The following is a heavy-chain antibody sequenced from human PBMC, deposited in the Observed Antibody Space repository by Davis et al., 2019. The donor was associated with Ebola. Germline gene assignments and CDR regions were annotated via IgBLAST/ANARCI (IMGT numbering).Heavy chain of an antibody. CDR2: ICASSGCA. Sequence: GGSLRLSCKASGFIFSNYAMTWVRQAPGKGLEWVSSICASSGCAYYADSVVGRFTISRDNSKNTLYLQMNSLRAEDPAVYYCAKDTNNVWFDVWGQGTMVTVAS. D-gene: IGHD2-8*01. CDR3: AKDTNNVWFDV. CDR1: GFIFSNYA. J-gene: IGHJ3*01. V-gene: IGHV3-23*01.